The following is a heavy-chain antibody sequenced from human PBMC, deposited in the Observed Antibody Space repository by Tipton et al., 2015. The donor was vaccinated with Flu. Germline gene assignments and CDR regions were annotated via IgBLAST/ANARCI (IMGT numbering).Heavy chain of an antibody. CDR2: IYYSGST. CDR3: ARDPSLGMPDYFDY. J-gene: IGHJ4*02. CDR1: GGSIGSGGDY. D-gene: IGHD2-2*01. V-gene: IGHV4-30-4*01. Sequence: TLSLTCTVSGGSIGSGGDYWTWIRQRPGKGLEWIGSIYYSGSTYYKPSLESRLSISVDTSKNQFSLKLSSVTAADTAVYYCARDPSLGMPDYFDYWGQGTLVTASS.